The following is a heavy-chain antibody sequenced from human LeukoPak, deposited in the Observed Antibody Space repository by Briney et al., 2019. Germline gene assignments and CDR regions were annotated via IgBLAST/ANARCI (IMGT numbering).Heavy chain of an antibody. CDR1: GFTFRGFW. V-gene: IGHV3-7*03. CDR2: INSDGSEG. Sequence: GGSPRLSCAVSGFTFRGFWMSWSRQAPGKGLEWVASINSDGSEGYYADVVKGRFTISRDNAKNSLYLQINSLRAEDTAVYYCARSSYSSSSSVWGQGTMVTVSS. J-gene: IGHJ3*01. CDR3: ARSSYSSSSSV. D-gene: IGHD6-6*01.